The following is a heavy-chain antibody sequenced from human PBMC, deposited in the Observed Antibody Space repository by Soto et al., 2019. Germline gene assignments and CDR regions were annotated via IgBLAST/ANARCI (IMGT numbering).Heavy chain of an antibody. J-gene: IGHJ4*02. V-gene: IGHV3-9*01. Sequence: EVQLVESGGGLVQPGRSLRLSCAASGFTFDDYAMHWVRQAPGKGLEWVSGISWNSGSIGYADSVKGRFTISRDNAKNSLYLQMNSLRAEDTALYYCAKDAGDVWSGPFDYWGQGTLVTVSS. CDR3: AKDAGDVWSGPFDY. D-gene: IGHD3-3*01. CDR1: GFTFDDYA. CDR2: ISWNSGSI.